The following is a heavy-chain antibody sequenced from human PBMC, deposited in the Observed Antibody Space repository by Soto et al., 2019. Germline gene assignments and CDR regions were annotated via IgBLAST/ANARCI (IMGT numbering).Heavy chain of an antibody. Sequence: GGSLRLSCAASGFPFSSYAMNWVRQASGKGLEWVLGISGSGTNTYYADSVKGRFTISRDNSKDTLYLQMNSLRAEDTAIYYCEKPHVTGWSGNFDYWGQGTQVTVSS. V-gene: IGHV3-23*01. D-gene: IGHD6-19*01. CDR2: ISGSGTNT. J-gene: IGHJ4*02. CDR1: GFPFSSYA. CDR3: EKPHVTGWSGNFDY.